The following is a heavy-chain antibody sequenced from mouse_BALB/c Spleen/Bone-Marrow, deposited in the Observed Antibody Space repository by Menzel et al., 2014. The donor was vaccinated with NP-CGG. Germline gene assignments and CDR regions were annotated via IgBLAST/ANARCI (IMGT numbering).Heavy chain of an antibody. CDR2: INPSNGGT. Sequence: VQLQQPGAELVKPGASVKLSCKASGYTFTSYYMYWVKQRPGQGLEWIGEINPSNGGTNFNEKFKSKATLTVDKSSSTAYMQLSSLTSEDSAVYYCTRSDGYYVLHWYFDVWGAGTTVTVSS. D-gene: IGHD2-3*01. CDR1: GYTFTSYY. V-gene: IGHV1S81*02. CDR3: TRSDGYYVLHWYFDV. J-gene: IGHJ1*01.